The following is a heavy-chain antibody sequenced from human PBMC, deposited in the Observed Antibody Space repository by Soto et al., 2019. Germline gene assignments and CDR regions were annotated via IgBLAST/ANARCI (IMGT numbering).Heavy chain of an antibody. V-gene: IGHV1-18*01. J-gene: IGHJ4*02. Sequence: QVQLVQSGAEVKKPGASVKVSCKASGYTFTSYGISWVRQAPRQWLDWMGWLSAYTGNTNYAQKLQGRVTMTTDTSTSTAYMELKSLRSDDTSVYYFARNPKMFDYWGQGTLVTVSS. CDR1: GYTFTSYG. CDR2: LSAYTGNT. CDR3: ARNPKMFDY.